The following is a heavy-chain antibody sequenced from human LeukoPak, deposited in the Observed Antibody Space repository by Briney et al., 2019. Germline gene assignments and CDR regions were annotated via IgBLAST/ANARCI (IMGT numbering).Heavy chain of an antibody. CDR2: ISGGGST. V-gene: IGHV3-23*01. J-gene: IGHJ4*02. Sequence: ASVKVSCKASGGTFSSYAMSWVRQAPGKGLEWVSAISGGGSTYYADSVKGRFTISRDNSKNTLYLQMNSLRAEDTAVYYCASGGSYYARYWGQGTLVTVSS. CDR1: GGTFSSYA. CDR3: ASGGSYYARY. D-gene: IGHD1-26*01.